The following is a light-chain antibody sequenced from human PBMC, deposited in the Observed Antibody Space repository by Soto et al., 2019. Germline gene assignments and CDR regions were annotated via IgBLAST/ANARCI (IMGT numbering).Light chain of an antibody. CDR2: DVS. J-gene: IGLJ1*01. CDR3: CLYAGSPYV. CDR1: SSDVGEYDY. Sequence: QSALTQPRSVSGSPGQSVTISCTGTSSDVGEYDYVSWYQQHPGKAPKLMIFDVSERPSGVPDRFSGSKTGNTASLTISGLQAEDEADYYCCLYAGSPYVFGTGTKVTVL. V-gene: IGLV2-11*01.